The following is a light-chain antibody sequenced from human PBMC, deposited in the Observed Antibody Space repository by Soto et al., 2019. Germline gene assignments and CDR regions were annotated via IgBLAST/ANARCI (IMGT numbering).Light chain of an antibody. Sequence: SYELTQPPSVSVAPGKTARITCGGNNIGSKSVHWYPQKPGQAPVLVIYYDSDRPSGIPERFSGSNSGNTATLTISRGEAGDEADYYCQVWDSSSDHYVVFGGGTKVTVL. J-gene: IGLJ2*01. CDR2: YDS. CDR1: NIGSKS. CDR3: QVWDSSSDHYVV. V-gene: IGLV3-21*04.